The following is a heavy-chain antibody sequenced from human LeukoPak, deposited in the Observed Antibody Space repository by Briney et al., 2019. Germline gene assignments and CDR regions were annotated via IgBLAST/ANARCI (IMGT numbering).Heavy chain of an antibody. CDR2: FYSSANI. D-gene: IGHD2-2*02. CDR1: GDSISPYY. CDR3: ARDSVYCSSTSCYIWFDP. Sequence: PSETLSLTCTVSGDSISPYYWNWIRQPAGKGLEWIGRFYSSANIRYNPSPNSRVTMSADTSKNQVSLRLTSVTAADTAVYYCARDSVYCSSTSCYIWFDPWGQGTLVTVSS. J-gene: IGHJ5*02. V-gene: IGHV4-4*07.